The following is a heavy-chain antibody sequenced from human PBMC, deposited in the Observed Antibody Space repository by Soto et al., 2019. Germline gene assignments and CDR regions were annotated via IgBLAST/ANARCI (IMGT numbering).Heavy chain of an antibody. J-gene: IGHJ6*02. V-gene: IGHV1-18*01. CDR3: AMVDVYVTPSPQDV. CDR1: GYTFTRYG. D-gene: IGHD3-16*01. CDR2: INTYNGNT. Sequence: QVQLVRSGAEVKNPGASVKVSCKASGYTFTRYGIGWARQAPGQGLEWMGWINTYNGNTNYAQNVQGRVTLTTDTSTSTAYMELRSLRSNDTAIYYCAMVDVYVTPSPQDVWGQGTTVIVSS.